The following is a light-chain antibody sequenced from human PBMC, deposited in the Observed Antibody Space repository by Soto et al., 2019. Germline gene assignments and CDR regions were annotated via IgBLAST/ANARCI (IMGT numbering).Light chain of an antibody. Sequence: DIHMTQSTSTLSASLGDGVSITFRASQSIRSRLAWYQEKPGKAPKLLIYDASTLESGVPSRFSGSGSETEFTLTIRGLQPDDSATYYCQQYTTYVWTFGQGTNVDI. V-gene: IGKV1-5*01. CDR3: QQYTTYVWT. J-gene: IGKJ1*01. CDR2: DAS. CDR1: QSIRSR.